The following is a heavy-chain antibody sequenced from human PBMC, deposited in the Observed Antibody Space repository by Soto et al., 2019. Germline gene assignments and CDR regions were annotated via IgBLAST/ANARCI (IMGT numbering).Heavy chain of an antibody. CDR2: IYFSGST. CDR3: GXYSRDDYSHRGSGIPES. CDR1: GGSISSRLYY. D-gene: IGHD4-4*01. J-gene: IGHJ4*02. Sequence: PSETLSLTCTVFGGSISSRLYYWDWIRQPPGKGLEWIGNIYFSGSTYYNPSLRSRVSIYVDTSNNQFSLELSSVTAADTAVYFCGXYSRDDYSHRGSGIPESWGPGTLVTVSS. V-gene: IGHV4-39*01.